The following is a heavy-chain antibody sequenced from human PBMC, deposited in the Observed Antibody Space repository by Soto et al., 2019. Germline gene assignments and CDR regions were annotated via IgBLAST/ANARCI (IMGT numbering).Heavy chain of an antibody. V-gene: IGHV4-39*01. CDR2: IYYSGST. CDR1: GGSISSSSYY. Sequence: SETLSLTCTVSGGSISSSSYYWGWIRQPPGKGLEWIGSIYYSGSTYYNPSLKSRVTISVDTSKNQFSLKLSSVTAADTAVYYCASPRITMVRGARGDAFDIWGQGTMVTVSS. CDR3: ASPRITMVRGARGDAFDI. D-gene: IGHD3-10*01. J-gene: IGHJ3*02.